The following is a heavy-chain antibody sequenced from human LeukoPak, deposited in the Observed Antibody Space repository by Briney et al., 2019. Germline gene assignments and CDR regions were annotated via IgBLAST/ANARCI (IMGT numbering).Heavy chain of an antibody. CDR3: AREAKTYYFDY. V-gene: IGHV1-2*04. CDR2: INPNSGGT. J-gene: IGHJ4*02. Sequence: ASVKVSCKASGYTFTGYYMHWVQQAPGQGLEWMGWINPNSGGTNYAQKFQGWVTMTRDTSISTAYMELSRLRSDDTAVYYCAREAKTYYFDYWGQGTLVTVSS. D-gene: IGHD1-26*01. CDR1: GYTFTGYY.